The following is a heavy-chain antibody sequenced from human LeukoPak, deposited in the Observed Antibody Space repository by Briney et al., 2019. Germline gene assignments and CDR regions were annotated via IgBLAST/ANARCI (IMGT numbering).Heavy chain of an antibody. J-gene: IGHJ6*04. CDR1: GATFSGYA. Sequence: SVKVSCKTSGATFSGYALNWVRQAPGQGLEWMGVFIPVLSTANSTQKFHDRLTITADISTNTAYMELSSLRSEDTAVYFCAAIPVFGVVLHQEPVWGKGTTVTVSS. CDR2: FIPVLSTA. D-gene: IGHD3-3*01. V-gene: IGHV1-69*10. CDR3: AAIPVFGVVLHQEPV.